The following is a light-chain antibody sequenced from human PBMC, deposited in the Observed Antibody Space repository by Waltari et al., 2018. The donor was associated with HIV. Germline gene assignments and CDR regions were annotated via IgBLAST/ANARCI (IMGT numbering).Light chain of an antibody. CDR2: AAS. Sequence: DIQMTQSPSSLSASVGDRVTITCRASQGIRHALGWYQQKPGEAPKRLIYAASTLQNGVSSRFSGSGSGTEFTLTITSLQPEDVATYYCLQHYDYPRTFGQGTKLEIK. V-gene: IGKV1-17*01. CDR3: LQHYDYPRT. J-gene: IGKJ2*01. CDR1: QGIRHA.